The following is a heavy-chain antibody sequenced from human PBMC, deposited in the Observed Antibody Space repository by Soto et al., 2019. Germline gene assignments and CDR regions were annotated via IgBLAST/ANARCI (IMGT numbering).Heavy chain of an antibody. D-gene: IGHD2-2*01. CDR1: GFTFSSYA. J-gene: IGHJ4*02. Sequence: GGSLRLSCSASGFTFSSYAMTWVRQAPGKGLEWVSSISSSGSGTYYADSVKGRFTISRDNSKNMLFLEMNTLRADDTAVYYCAKKAESTISWYFFDCWGQGALVTVSS. CDR3: AKKAESTISWYFFDC. V-gene: IGHV3-23*01. CDR2: ISSSGSGT.